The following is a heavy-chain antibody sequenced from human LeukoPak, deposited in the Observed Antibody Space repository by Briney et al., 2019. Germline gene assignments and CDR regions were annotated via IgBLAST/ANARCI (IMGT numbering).Heavy chain of an antibody. CDR2: IYDSEST. CDR3: ARAVRWELRYFDY. V-gene: IGHV4-31*03. Sequence: PSETLSLTCTVSGGSVSSGGYYWSWIRQHPGKGLEWIGYIYDSESTYYNPSLKSRVTISIDTSKNQFSLRLSSVTAADTAVYYCARAVRWELRYFDYWGQGTLVTVSS. CDR1: GGSVSSGGYY. D-gene: IGHD1-26*01. J-gene: IGHJ4*02.